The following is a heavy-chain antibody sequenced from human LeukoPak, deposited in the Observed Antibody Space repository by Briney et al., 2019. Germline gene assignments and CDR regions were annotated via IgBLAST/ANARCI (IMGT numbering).Heavy chain of an antibody. V-gene: IGHV3-23*01. J-gene: IGHJ4*02. CDR2: ISGSGGST. CDR3: AKRDVVIRVILVGFHKEAYYFDS. CDR1: GITFSNYG. Sequence: GGSLRLSCEVSGITFSNYGMSWVRQAPGKGLEWVAGISGSGGSTNYADSVKGRFTISRDNPRNTLYLQMNSLRAEDTAVYFCAKRDVVIRVILVGFHKEAYYFDSWGQGALVTVSS. D-gene: IGHD3-22*01.